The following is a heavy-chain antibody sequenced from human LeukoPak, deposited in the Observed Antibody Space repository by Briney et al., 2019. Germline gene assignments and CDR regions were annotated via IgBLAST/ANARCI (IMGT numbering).Heavy chain of an antibody. CDR3: GRHFRGPSGNYYTDS. V-gene: IGHV4-59*08. CDR1: GDSISNHY. D-gene: IGHD3-10*01. Sequence: PSETLSLTCTVSGDSISNHYWNWIRQPPGKGREWIGYMSSNGSNDYNPSLNSRFTLSVYTSRSLFSLTLTSVTAADTAVYYCGRHFRGPSGNYYTDSWGQGTLAIVSS. CDR2: MSSNGSN. J-gene: IGHJ5*01.